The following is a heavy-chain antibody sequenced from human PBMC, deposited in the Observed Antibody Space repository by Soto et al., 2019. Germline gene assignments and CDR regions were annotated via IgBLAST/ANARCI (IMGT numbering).Heavy chain of an antibody. CDR2: IWYDGSNK. Sequence: QVQLVESGGGVVQPGRSLRLSCAASGFTFSSYGLHWVRQAPGKGLEWVAVIWYDGSNKYYADSMKGRFTISRDNSKNTLYLQMNSLRAEDTAVYYCARRAVAVPFDYWGQGTLVTVSS. J-gene: IGHJ4*02. V-gene: IGHV3-33*01. D-gene: IGHD6-19*01. CDR1: GFTFSSYG. CDR3: ARRAVAVPFDY.